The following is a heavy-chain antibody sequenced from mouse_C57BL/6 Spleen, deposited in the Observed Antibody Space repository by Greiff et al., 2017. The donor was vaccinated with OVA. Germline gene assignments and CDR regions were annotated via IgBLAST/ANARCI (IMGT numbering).Heavy chain of an antibody. V-gene: IGHV1-69*01. CDR1: GYTFTSYW. D-gene: IGHD4-1*01. J-gene: IGHJ2*01. CDR3: ARLKELGNFDY. CDR2: IDPSDSYT. Sequence: VQLQQSGAELVMPGASVKLSCKASGYTFTSYWMHWVKQRPGQGLEWIGEIDPSDSYTNYNQKFKGKSTLTVDKSSSTAYMQLSSLTSEDSAVYYCARLKELGNFDYWGQGTTLTVSS.